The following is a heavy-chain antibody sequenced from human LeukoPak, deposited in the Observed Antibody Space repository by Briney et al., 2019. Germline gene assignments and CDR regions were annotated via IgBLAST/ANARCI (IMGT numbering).Heavy chain of an antibody. Sequence: GGSLRLSCVGSGFTSIAYALTWARQAPGKGLEWVSGISGGGVTTYYADSVKGRFTISRDNSKNTLYLQMNSLRADDTAIYYCARNQQLGGHSYYYYGMDVWGQGTTVTASS. J-gene: IGHJ6*02. CDR1: GFTSIAYA. D-gene: IGHD3-16*01. CDR2: ISGGGVTT. CDR3: ARNQQLGGHSYYYYGMDV. V-gene: IGHV3-23*01.